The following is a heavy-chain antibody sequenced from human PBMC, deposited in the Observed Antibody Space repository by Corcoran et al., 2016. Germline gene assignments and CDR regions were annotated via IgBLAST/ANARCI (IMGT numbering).Heavy chain of an antibody. CDR3: ATRRLLGWVKQWLGFDC. Sequence: QLQLQESGPGLVKPSETLSLTCTVSGGSISSSSYYWGWIRQPPGKGLEWIGSIYYSGSTYYNPSLKSRVTISVDTSKNQFSLKLSSVTAADTAVYYCATRRLLGWVKQWLGFDCWGQGTLVTVSS. V-gene: IGHV4-39*01. J-gene: IGHJ4*02. CDR1: GGSISSSSYY. CDR2: IYYSGST. D-gene: IGHD6-19*01.